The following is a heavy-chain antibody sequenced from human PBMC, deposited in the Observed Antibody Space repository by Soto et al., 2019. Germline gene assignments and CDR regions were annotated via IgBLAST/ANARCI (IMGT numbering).Heavy chain of an antibody. V-gene: IGHV1-18*04. J-gene: IGHJ5*02. D-gene: IGHD2-8*01. CDR2: ISAYNGNT. CDR3: ARVGPEIVIMVYDIMNLDP. Sequence: ASVKVSCKASGYTFTSYGISWVRQAPGQGLEWMGWISAYNGNTNYAQKLQGRVTMTTDTSTSTAYMELRSLRSDDTAVYYCARVGPEIVIMVYDIMNLDPWGQGTLVTVSS. CDR1: GYTFTSYG.